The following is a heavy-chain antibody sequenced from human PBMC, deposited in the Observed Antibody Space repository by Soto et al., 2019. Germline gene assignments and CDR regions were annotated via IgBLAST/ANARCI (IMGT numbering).Heavy chain of an antibody. Sequence: GGSLRLSCAVSGFTFSSYAIHGGRRAPGKGLEWLAVISYDASNKYYAHSVKGRFTISIDNSKNTLSLRMNTLRAEDTAVYYCATDHGGAGSNNNGYFDLWGRGTLVTVSS. CDR2: ISYDASNK. CDR1: GFTFSSYA. J-gene: IGHJ2*01. V-gene: IGHV3-30-3*01. D-gene: IGHD1-26*01. CDR3: ATDHGGAGSNNNGYFDL.